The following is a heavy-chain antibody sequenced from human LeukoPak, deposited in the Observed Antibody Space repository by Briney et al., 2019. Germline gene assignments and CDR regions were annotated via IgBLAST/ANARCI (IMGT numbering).Heavy chain of an antibody. Sequence: PSETLSLTCTVSGGSISNHYWTWIRQPPGKGLEWIGYIYNTGTTNYNPSLKSRVTISLDTSKNQFSLKLTYVTAADTAVYFCARDDYGVFDAFDVWGQGTVVTVSS. CDR1: GGSISNHY. V-gene: IGHV4-59*08. D-gene: IGHD3-16*01. CDR3: ARDDYGVFDAFDV. CDR2: IYNTGTT. J-gene: IGHJ3*01.